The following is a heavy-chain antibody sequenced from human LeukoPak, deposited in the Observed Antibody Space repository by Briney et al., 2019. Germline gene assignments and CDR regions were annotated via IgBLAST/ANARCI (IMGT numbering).Heavy chain of an antibody. CDR3: ARVKVAVAGIGWFDP. CDR1: GXTVRSNY. Sequence: AGGSLRLSCVASGXTVRSNYMSWVRQAPGGGLEWVSVVYSGGTTYYADSVKGRFTISRDNSKNTLYLQMNSLRAEDTAVYYCARVKVAVAGIGWFDPWGQGSLVTVSS. J-gene: IGHJ5*02. V-gene: IGHV3-53*01. CDR2: VYSGGTT. D-gene: IGHD6-13*01.